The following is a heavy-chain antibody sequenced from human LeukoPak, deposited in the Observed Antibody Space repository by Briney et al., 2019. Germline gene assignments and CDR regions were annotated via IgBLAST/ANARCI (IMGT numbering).Heavy chain of an antibody. CDR1: GGSISSYY. CDR2: IYYSGST. Sequence: SETLSLTCTVSGGSISSYYWSWTRQPPGKGLEWIGYIYYSGSTNYNPSLKSRVTISVDTSKNQFSLKLSSVTAADTAVYYCARVPMVREVFDYWGQGTLVTVSS. V-gene: IGHV4-59*01. CDR3: ARVPMVREVFDY. J-gene: IGHJ4*02. D-gene: IGHD3-10*01.